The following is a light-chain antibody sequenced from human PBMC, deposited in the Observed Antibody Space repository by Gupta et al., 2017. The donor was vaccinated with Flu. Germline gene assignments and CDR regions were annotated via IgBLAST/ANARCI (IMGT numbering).Light chain of an antibody. Sequence: VTISCSGSSSNSGSNYVYWYQQLPGTAPKLLIYRNNQRPSGVPDRFSGSKSGTSASLAISGLRSEDEADYYCAAWDDSLSGHYVFGTGTKVTVL. CDR1: SSNSGSNY. V-gene: IGLV1-47*01. CDR3: AAWDDSLSGHYV. CDR2: RNN. J-gene: IGLJ1*01.